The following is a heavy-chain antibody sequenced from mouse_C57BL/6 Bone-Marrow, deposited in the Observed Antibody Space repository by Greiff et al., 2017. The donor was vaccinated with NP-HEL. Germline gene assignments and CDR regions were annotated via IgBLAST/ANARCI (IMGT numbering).Heavy chain of an antibody. CDR2: ISSGGSYT. D-gene: IGHD4-1*01. CDR3: ARLTEYYAMDY. J-gene: IGHJ4*01. V-gene: IGHV5-6*01. Sequence: EVHLVESGGDLVKPGGSLKLSCAASGFTFSSYGMSWVRQTPDKRLEWVATISSGGSYTYYPDSVKGRFTISRDNAKNTLYLQMSSLKSEDTAMYYCARLTEYYAMDYWGQGTSVTVSS. CDR1: GFTFSSYG.